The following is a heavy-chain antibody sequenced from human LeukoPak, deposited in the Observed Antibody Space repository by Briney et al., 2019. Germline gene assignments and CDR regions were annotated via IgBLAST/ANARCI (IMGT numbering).Heavy chain of an antibody. V-gene: IGHV3-30-3*01. J-gene: IGHJ4*02. Sequence: PGGSLRLSCAASGFTFSSYAMHWVRQAPGKGLEWVAVISYDGSNKYYADSVKGRFTISRDNSKNTLYLQMNSLRAEDTAVYYCARDRLGPLGYWGQGTLVTVSS. CDR3: ARDRLGPLGY. CDR2: ISYDGSNK. CDR1: GFTFSSYA.